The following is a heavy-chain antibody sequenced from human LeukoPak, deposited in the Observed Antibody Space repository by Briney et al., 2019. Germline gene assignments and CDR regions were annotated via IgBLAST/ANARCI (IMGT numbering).Heavy chain of an antibody. D-gene: IGHD3-22*01. V-gene: IGHV3-33*01. CDR3: ARESYDSSGSDY. CDR1: GFTFSSYG. Sequence: GGSLRLSCAASGFTFSSYGMHWVRQAPGKGLEWVAVIWYDGSNKYYADSVKGRFTISRDNSKNTLYLHMNSLRAEDTAVYYCARESYDSSGSDYWGQGTLVTVSS. CDR2: IWYDGSNK. J-gene: IGHJ4*02.